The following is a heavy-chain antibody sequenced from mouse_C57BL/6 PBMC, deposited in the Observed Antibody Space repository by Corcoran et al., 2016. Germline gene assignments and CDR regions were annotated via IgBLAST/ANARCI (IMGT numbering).Heavy chain of an antibody. CDR1: GYTFTDYY. CDR2: INPNNGGT. V-gene: IGHV1-26*01. J-gene: IGHJ2*01. Sequence: EVQLQQSGPELVKPGASVKISCKASGYTFTDYYMNWVKQSHGKSLEWIGDINPNNGGTSYNQKFKGKATLTVDKSSSTAYMELRSLTSEDSAVYYCAREATTVVAPYYFDYWGQGTTLTVSS. D-gene: IGHD1-1*01. CDR3: AREATTVVAPYYFDY.